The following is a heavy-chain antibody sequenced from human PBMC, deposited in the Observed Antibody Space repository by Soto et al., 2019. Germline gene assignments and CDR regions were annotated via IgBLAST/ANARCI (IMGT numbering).Heavy chain of an antibody. D-gene: IGHD2-2*01. CDR3: AKEPSSLGGY. CDR1: GFTFSSYG. CDR2: ISYDGSNK. V-gene: IGHV3-30*18. Sequence: QVQLVESGGGVVQPGRSLRLSCAASGFTFSSYGMHWVRQAPGKGLEWVAVISYDGSNKYYADSVKGRFTISRDNSKNTLYLQMNSLRAEDTAVYYCAKEPSSLGGYWGQGTLVTVSS. J-gene: IGHJ4*02.